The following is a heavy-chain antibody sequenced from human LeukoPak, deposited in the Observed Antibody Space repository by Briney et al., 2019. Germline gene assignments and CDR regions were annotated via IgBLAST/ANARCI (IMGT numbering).Heavy chain of an antibody. J-gene: IGHJ4*02. CDR3: AKGRGTYYGVFDY. Sequence: PGGSLRLSCAASGFTFSTYAMIWVRQAPGKGLEWVSTISGSGAGTYYTDSVKGRFTISRDNSMNTLYLQMNSLRAEDTAVYYCAKGRGTYYGVFDYWGQGTLVTVSS. V-gene: IGHV3-23*01. CDR2: ISGSGAGT. D-gene: IGHD1-26*01. CDR1: GFTFSTYA.